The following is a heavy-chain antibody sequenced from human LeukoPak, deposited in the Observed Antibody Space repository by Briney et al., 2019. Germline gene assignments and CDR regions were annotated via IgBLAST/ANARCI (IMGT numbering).Heavy chain of an antibody. Sequence: GGSLRLSCAASGFTFSSYWMHWVRQAPGKGLMWVSRINSDGSSTSYADSVKGRFTISRDNAKNTLYLQMNSLRAEDTAVYYCARAGQRIAAAGVYYYYYMDVWGKGTTVTISS. CDR2: INSDGSST. V-gene: IGHV3-74*01. CDR3: ARAGQRIAAAGVYYYYYMDV. J-gene: IGHJ6*03. CDR1: GFTFSSYW. D-gene: IGHD6-13*01.